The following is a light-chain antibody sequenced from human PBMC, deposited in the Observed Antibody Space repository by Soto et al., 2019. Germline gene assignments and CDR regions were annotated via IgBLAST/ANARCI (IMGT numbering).Light chain of an antibody. V-gene: IGKV3-20*01. CDR1: QSVSSCY. CDR3: QQYGSSPNT. Sequence: EIVLTQSPGTLSLSPGERATRSCRASQSVSSCYLAWYQQKPGQAPRLLIYGASSRATGSPDRFSGSGSGTDFTLTISRLEPEDFAVYYCQQYGSSPNTFGQGTKLEIK. J-gene: IGKJ2*01. CDR2: GAS.